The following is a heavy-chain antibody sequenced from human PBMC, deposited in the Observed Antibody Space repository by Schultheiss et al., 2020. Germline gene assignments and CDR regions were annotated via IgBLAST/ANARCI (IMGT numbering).Heavy chain of an antibody. CDR2: TRNKANSYTT. CDR1: GFTFSDHY. J-gene: IGHJ6*02. D-gene: IGHD5-24*01. V-gene: IGHV3-72*01. CDR3: AKEEMATIIGYYYYGMDV. Sequence: GGSLRLSCAASGFTFSDHYMDWVRQAPGKGLEWVGRTRNKANSYTTEYAASVKGRFTISRDNAKNSLYLQMNSLRAEDTAVYYCAKEEMATIIGYYYYGMDVWGQGTTVTVSS.